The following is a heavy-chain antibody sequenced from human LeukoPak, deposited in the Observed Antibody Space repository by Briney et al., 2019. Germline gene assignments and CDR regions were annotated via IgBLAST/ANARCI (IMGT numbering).Heavy chain of an antibody. V-gene: IGHV3-30*02. CDR1: GFTFSSYG. CDR3: AKEPSSSWYYFDY. J-gene: IGHJ4*02. D-gene: IGHD6-13*01. CDR2: IRYDGSNK. Sequence: PGGSLRLSCAASGFTFSSYGMHWVRQAPGKGLEWVAFIRYDGSNKYYADSVKGRFTISRDNSKNTLYLQMNSLRAEDTAVYYCAKEPSSSWYYFDYWGQGTLLTVSS.